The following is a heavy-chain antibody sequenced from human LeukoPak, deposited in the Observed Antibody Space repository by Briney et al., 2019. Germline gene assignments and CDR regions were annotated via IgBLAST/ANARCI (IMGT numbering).Heavy chain of an antibody. CDR3: AKDRGGTGDFDY. D-gene: IGHD1-1*01. CDR2: INAGNGET. V-gene: IGHV1-3*01. J-gene: IGHJ4*02. Sequence: ASVKVSCEASGYTFSSYAMHWVRQAPGQRLEWMGWINAGNGETKYSEKFQGRVTITRDTSASTAYMELTSLRSADTAVYYCAKDRGGTGDFDYWGLGTLVTVSS. CDR1: GYTFSSYA.